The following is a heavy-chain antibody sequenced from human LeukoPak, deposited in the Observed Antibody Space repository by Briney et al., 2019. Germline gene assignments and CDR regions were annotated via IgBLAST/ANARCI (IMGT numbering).Heavy chain of an antibody. CDR2: ISAYNGNT. CDR3: ARDPLGYSSGWYNWFDP. D-gene: IGHD6-19*01. Sequence: GASVKVSCKASGYTFTSYGISWVRQAPGQGLEWMGWISAYNGNTNDAQKLQGRVTMTTDTSTSTAYMELRSLRSDDTAVYYCARDPLGYSSGWYNWFDPWGQGTLVTVSS. V-gene: IGHV1-18*01. J-gene: IGHJ5*02. CDR1: GYTFTSYG.